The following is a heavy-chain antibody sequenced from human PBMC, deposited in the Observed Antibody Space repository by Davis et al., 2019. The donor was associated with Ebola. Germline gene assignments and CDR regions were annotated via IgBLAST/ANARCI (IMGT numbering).Heavy chain of an antibody. CDR1: GFTFSDSA. D-gene: IGHD4-11*01. Sequence: GESLKISCVASGFTFSDSAMHWVRQASGKGLEWVGRVRTKANNYATLYAASVKGRFTISRDDSKNTAYLQMSSLKTEDTAVYYCTSTVTVYYFDFWGQGTLVSVSS. CDR2: VRTKANNYAT. J-gene: IGHJ4*02. CDR3: TSTVTVYYFDF. V-gene: IGHV3-73*01.